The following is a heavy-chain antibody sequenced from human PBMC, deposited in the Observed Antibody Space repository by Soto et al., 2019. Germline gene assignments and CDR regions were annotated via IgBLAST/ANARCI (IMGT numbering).Heavy chain of an antibody. CDR1: GFIFSNYA. Sequence: QVHLVESGGGVVQPGRSLRLSCAASGFIFSNYAMHWIRQAPGKGLEWVAVISCDGNHKNYANPVKGRLSVARDNSKNTVFLQRESLRPEDTALYSCARDRGGNSCYGFVVHPWGQGTLVTVSP. J-gene: IGHJ5*02. CDR3: ARDRGGNSCYGFVVHP. CDR2: ISCDGNHK. V-gene: IGHV3-30-3*01. D-gene: IGHD5-12*01.